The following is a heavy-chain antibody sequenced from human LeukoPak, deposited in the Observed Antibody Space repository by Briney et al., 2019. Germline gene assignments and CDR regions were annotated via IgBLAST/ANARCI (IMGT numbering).Heavy chain of an antibody. V-gene: IGHV1-18*01. CDR3: ARDGSSSWYAY. J-gene: IGHJ4*02. Sequence: ASVKVSCKASGYTFTSYGISWVRQAPRQGLEWMGWISAYNGNTNYAQKLQGRVTMTADTSTSTAYMDLRSLSSDDTAVYYCARDGSSSWYAYWGQGTLVTVSS. D-gene: IGHD6-13*01. CDR1: GYTFTSYG. CDR2: ISAYNGNT.